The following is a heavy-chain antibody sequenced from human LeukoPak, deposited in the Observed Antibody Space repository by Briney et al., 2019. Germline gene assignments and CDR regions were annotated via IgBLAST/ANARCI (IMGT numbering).Heavy chain of an antibody. V-gene: IGHV3-30*04. CDR3: ARTHGIAAAGPYYYGMDV. D-gene: IGHD6-13*01. CDR1: GFTFSSYA. J-gene: IGHJ6*02. CDR2: ISYDGSNK. Sequence: GGSLRLSCAASGFTFSSYAMHWVRQAPGKGLERVAVISYDGSNKYYADSVKGRFTISRDNSKNTLYLQMNSLRAEDTAVYYCARTHGIAAAGPYYYGMDVWGQGTTVTVSS.